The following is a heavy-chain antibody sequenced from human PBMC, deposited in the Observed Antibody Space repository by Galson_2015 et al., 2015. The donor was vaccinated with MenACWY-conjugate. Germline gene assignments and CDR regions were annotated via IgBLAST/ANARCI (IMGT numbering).Heavy chain of an antibody. CDR1: GFTFSDYT. D-gene: IGHD3-3*01. Sequence: SLRLSCATSGFTFSDYTMGWVRQAPGKGLEWVSTITGGGGTTYYADSVKGRFSTSRDNSKNTLDVQMNSLRVEDTAVYYCAKGVRSGHTYGAIDIWGQGTMATVSS. V-gene: IGHV3-23*01. CDR2: ITGGGGTT. CDR3: AKGVRSGHTYGAIDI. J-gene: IGHJ3*02.